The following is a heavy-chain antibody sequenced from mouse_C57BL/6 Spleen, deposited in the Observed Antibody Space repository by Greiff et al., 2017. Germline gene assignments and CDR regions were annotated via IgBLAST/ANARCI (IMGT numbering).Heavy chain of an antibody. Sequence: QVQLKQSGPGLVAPSQRLSITCTVSGFSLTSYGVDWVRQSPGKGLEWLGVIWGVGSTNYNSALKSRLSISKDNSKSQVFLKMNSLQTDDTAMYYCASGGVYYGSSSYAMDYWGQGTSVTVSS. CDR2: IWGVGST. CDR3: ASGGVYYGSSSYAMDY. CDR1: GFSLTSYG. J-gene: IGHJ4*01. D-gene: IGHD1-1*01. V-gene: IGHV2-6*01.